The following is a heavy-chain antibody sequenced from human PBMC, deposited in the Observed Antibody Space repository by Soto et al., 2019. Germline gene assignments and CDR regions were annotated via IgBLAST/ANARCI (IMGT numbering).Heavy chain of an antibody. CDR3: AKDDVSGDGLWLVSD. J-gene: IGHJ4*02. D-gene: IGHD2-21*02. CDR1: GFTFSKYA. Sequence: GSLRLSCEASGFTFSKYAMIWVRQAPGKGQEWVSGITCSGLTIEHSASVKGRFTISRDNSKNTVYLQMNSLRAEDTAIYYCAKDDVSGDGLWLVSDWGQGTPVTVSS. CDR2: ITCSGLTI. V-gene: IGHV3-23*01.